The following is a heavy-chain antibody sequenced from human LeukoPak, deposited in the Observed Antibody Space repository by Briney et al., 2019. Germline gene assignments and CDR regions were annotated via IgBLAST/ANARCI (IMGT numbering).Heavy chain of an antibody. D-gene: IGHD6-6*01. CDR3: ARDWGVSARPGYMDV. CDR1: GGFISNYY. Sequence: PSETLSLTCTVFGGFISNYYWSWIRQPPGKGLEWIGYIYYSVSTKYNPSLKSRVTISVDTSKNQFSLRLGSVTAADTAVYYCARDWGVSARPGYMDVWGKRTTGTVSS. V-gene: IGHV4-59*01. CDR2: IYYSVST. J-gene: IGHJ6*03.